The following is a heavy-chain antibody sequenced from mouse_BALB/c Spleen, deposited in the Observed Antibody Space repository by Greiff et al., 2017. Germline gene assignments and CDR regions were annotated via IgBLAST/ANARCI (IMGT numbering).Heavy chain of an antibody. CDR1: GYAFSSSW. CDR2: IYPGDGDT. V-gene: IGHV1-82*01. Sequence: VQLQQSGPELVKPGASVKISCKASGYAFSSSWMNWVKQRPGQGLEWIGRIYPGDGDTNYNGKFKGKATLTADKSSSTAYMQLSSLTSVDSAVYFCASDRFAYWGQGTLVTVSA. J-gene: IGHJ3*01. CDR3: ASDRFAY.